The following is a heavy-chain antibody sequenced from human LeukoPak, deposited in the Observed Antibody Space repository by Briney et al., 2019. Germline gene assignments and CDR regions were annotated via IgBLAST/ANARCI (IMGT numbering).Heavy chain of an antibody. D-gene: IGHD1-26*01. CDR1: GFTFSSYW. J-gene: IGHJ4*02. CDR3: ARDRVGAIDY. Sequence: GGSLRLSCAASGFTFSSYWMHWVRQAPGKGLVWVSVIYSGGSTYYADSVKGRFTISRDNSKNTLYLQMNSLRAEDTAVYYCARDRVGAIDYWGQGTLVTVSS. V-gene: IGHV3-66*02. CDR2: IYSGGST.